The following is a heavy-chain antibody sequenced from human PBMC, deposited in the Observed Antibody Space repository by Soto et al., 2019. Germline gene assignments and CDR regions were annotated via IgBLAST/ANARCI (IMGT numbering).Heavy chain of an antibody. CDR3: ARVAY. CDR2: ISSGSSDT. J-gene: IGHJ4*02. Sequence: PGGSVRLPCEASGFTFSRVSMNCVRQVPGEGGEGVGSISSGSSDTWYADSVKGRFIISRDNAQNSLFLQMNTLRPEDTAMYYCARVAYWGPGTQVTVSS. CDR1: GFTFSRVS. V-gene: IGHV3-21*01.